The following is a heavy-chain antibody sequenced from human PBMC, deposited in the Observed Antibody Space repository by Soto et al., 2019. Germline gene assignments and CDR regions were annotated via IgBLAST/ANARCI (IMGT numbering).Heavy chain of an antibody. CDR1: GGSISSYY. CDR3: ARDTMVRGVTYRFDP. Sequence: SETLSLTCTVSGGSISSYYWSWIRQPPGKGLEWTGYIYYSLSTNYNPSLTSRVTISVDTSKNQFSLKLSSVTAAATAVYYCARDTMVRGVTYRFDPWGQGTLVTVSS. CDR2: IYYSLST. V-gene: IGHV4-59*01. D-gene: IGHD3-10*01. J-gene: IGHJ5*02.